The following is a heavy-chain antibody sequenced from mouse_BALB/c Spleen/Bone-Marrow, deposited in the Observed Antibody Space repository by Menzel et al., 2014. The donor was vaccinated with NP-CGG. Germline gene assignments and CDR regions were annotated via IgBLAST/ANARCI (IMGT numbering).Heavy chain of an antibody. V-gene: IGHV3-1*02. CDR2: IHYSGSP. Sequence: EVQLQQSGPDLVKPSQSLSLTCTVTDYSITSGYSWHWIRQFPGNTLEWMGYIHYSGSPNYKPSLKSRISITRDTSKNQFFRQLNSVTTEDTATYYCARDYYGWFAYWGQGTLVTVSA. CDR3: ARDYYGWFAY. D-gene: IGHD1-1*01. CDR1: DYSITSGYS. J-gene: IGHJ3*01.